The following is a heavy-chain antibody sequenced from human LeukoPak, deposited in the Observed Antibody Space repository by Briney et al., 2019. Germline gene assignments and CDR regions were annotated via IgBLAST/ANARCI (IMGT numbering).Heavy chain of an antibody. CDR3: ARIGRDFSSGTSSGIDY. Sequence: SETLSLTCTVSSGSITSSSYYWGWIRQTPGKGLEWIGSFYYSGNTYYNPSLKSRVTISVDTSKNQFSLKLSSVTAADTAVYYCARIGRDFSSGTSSGIDYWGQGTLVTVSS. CDR1: SGSITSSSYY. CDR2: FYYSGNT. V-gene: IGHV4-39*01. D-gene: IGHD3-3*01. J-gene: IGHJ4*02.